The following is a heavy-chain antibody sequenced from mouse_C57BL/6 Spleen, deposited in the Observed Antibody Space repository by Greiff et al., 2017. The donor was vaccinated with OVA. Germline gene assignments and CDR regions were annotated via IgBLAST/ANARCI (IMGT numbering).Heavy chain of an antibody. V-gene: IGHV5-17*01. CDR1: GFTFSDYG. Sequence: EVQLVESGGGLVKPGGSLKLSCAASGFTFSDYGMHWVRQAPEKGLEWVAYISRGSSTIYYADTLKGRFTISRDNAKNTLFLQMTSLRSEDTAMYYCTRREAMDYWGQGTSVTVSS. CDR3: TRREAMDY. J-gene: IGHJ4*01. CDR2: ISRGSSTI.